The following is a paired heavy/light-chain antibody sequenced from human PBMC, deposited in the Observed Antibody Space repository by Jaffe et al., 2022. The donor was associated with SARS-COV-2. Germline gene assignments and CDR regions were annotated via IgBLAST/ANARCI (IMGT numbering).Light chain of an antibody. V-gene: IGKV1-12*01. Sequence: DIQMTQSPSSVSASVGDRVTITCRASQGIRNWLAWYQQQPGKAPRLLYSSSRLQSGVPARFSGSGSGTDFTLTISNLQPEDFATYYCQQTNTFPLTFGGGTRVEMK. CDR1: QGIRNW. J-gene: IGKJ4*01. CDR3: QQTNTFPLT. CDR2: SSS.
Heavy chain of an antibody. Sequence: EVQLLESGGGLVQPGGSLKLSCAGSGFTFNNYAMAWVRQTPGRGLEWVSTFSGNGGRIYYADSVKGRFTISRDNSKDTLYLQMNSLRAEDTAIYYCARDLDYGLGSFYLAYWGQGALVTVSS. J-gene: IGHJ4*02. CDR1: GFTFNNYA. D-gene: IGHD3-10*01. V-gene: IGHV3-23*01. CDR2: FSGNGGRI. CDR3: ARDLDYGLGSFYLAY.